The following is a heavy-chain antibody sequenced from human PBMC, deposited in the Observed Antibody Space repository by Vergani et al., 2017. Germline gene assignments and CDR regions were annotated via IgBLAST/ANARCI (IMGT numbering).Heavy chain of an antibody. CDR1: GFTFSSYA. J-gene: IGHJ4*02. Sequence: EVQLLESGGGLVQPGGSLRLSCAASGFTFSSYAMSWVRQAPGKGLEWVSAISGSGGSTYYADSVKGRFTISRDNSKNTLYLQMNSLRAEDTAVYYCAKGDDSSSWLARYFDYWGQGTLVTVSS. D-gene: IGHD6-13*01. V-gene: IGHV3-23*01. CDR3: AKGDDSSSWLARYFDY. CDR2: ISGSGGST.